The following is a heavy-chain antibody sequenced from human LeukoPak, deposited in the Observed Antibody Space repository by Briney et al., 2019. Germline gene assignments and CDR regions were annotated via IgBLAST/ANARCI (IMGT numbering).Heavy chain of an antibody. CDR2: ISSSSSTI. V-gene: IGHV3-48*04. J-gene: IGHJ4*02. CDR1: GFTFSSYS. Sequence: GGSLRLSCAASGFTFSSYSMNWVRQAPGKGLEWVSYISSSSSTIYYADSVKGRFTTSRDNAKNSLYLQMNSLRAEDTAVYYCARGRWGLSLGYCSGGSCPFYFDYSGQGTLVTVSS. CDR3: ARGRWGLSLGYCSGGSCPFYFDY. D-gene: IGHD2-15*01.